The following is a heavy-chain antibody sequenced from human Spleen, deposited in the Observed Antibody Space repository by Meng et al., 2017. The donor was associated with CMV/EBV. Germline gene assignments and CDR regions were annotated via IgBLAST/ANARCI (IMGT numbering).Heavy chain of an antibody. J-gene: IGHJ4*02. CDR2: INPNNGGT. Sequence: AGVKVSCKASGYSFTAYYMHWVRQAPGQGLEWMGWINPNNGGTNYAPKFQGRVTITRDTSINTAYMDLTSLRSDDTAVYYCASAPGDYWGQGTLVTVSS. V-gene: IGHV1-2*02. CDR3: ASAPGDY. CDR1: GYSFTAYY.